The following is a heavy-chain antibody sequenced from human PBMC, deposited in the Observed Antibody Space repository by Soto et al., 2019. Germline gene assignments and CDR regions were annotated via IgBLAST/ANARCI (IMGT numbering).Heavy chain of an antibody. CDR1: GFTFSDYD. V-gene: IGHV3-13*01. CDR3: ARGRDSGLYYFDY. Sequence: EVQLVESGGDLVQPEGSLRLSCAASGFTFSDYDMHWVRQVTGKGLEWVSTISTAGDTYYPGSVKGRFTISRENAKNSLFLQMNSLRADDTAVYYCARGRDSGLYYFDYWGQGTLVTVSS. D-gene: IGHD2-21*01. J-gene: IGHJ4*02. CDR2: ISTAGDT.